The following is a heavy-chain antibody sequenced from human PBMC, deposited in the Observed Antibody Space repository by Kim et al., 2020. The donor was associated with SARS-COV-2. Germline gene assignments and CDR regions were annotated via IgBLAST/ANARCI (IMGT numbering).Heavy chain of an antibody. CDR3: AKALSSYGRFFDY. Sequence: GGSLRLSCAASGFTFSAYAMIWVRQAPGKGLEWVSAISGGGSNTYYADSVKGRFTISRDNSKNTLYLQMNSLRVEDTAIYYCAKALSSYGRFFDYWGQGTLVTDSS. CDR2: ISGGGSNT. D-gene: IGHD5-18*01. J-gene: IGHJ4*02. V-gene: IGHV3-23*01. CDR1: GFTFSAYA.